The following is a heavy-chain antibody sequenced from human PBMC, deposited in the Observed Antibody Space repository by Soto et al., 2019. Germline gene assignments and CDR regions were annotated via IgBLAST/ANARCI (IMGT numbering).Heavy chain of an antibody. D-gene: IGHD4-17*01. Sequence: PSETLSLTCTVSGGSISSGGYYWSWIRQHPGKGLEWIGYIYYSGSTYYNPSLKSRVTISVDTSKNQFSLKLSPVTAADTAVYYCAREHDYGAFFDYWGQGTLVTV. CDR3: AREHDYGAFFDY. CDR1: GGSISSGGYY. J-gene: IGHJ4*02. CDR2: IYYSGST. V-gene: IGHV4-31*03.